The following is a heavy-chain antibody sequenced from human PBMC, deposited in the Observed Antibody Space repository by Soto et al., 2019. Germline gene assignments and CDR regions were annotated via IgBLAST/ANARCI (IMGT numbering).Heavy chain of an antibody. Sequence: SETLSLTCTVSGGSISSYYWSWIRQPPGKGLEWIGYIYYSGSTNYNPSLKSRVTISVDTSKNQFSLKLSSVTAADTAVYYCARDKNRNWFDPWGQGTLVTVSS. J-gene: IGHJ5*02. CDR3: ARDKNRNWFDP. V-gene: IGHV4-59*01. CDR1: GGSISSYY. CDR2: IYYSGST.